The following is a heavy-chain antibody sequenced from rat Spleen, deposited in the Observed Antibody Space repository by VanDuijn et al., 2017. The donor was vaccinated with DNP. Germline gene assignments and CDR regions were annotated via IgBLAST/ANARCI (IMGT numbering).Heavy chain of an antibody. J-gene: IGHJ2*01. D-gene: IGHD1-12*01. V-gene: IGHV5-31*01. CDR1: GFTFNNYW. CDR2: ITSSGGST. CDR3: ARGGLYYFDY. Sequence: EVQLVESGGGLVQPEGSLKLSCVASGFTFNNYWMTWIRQVPGKGLEWVASITSSGGSTYYPDSVKGRFTISRDNAKNTLYLQMNSLRSEDTATYYCARGGLYYFDYWGQGVMVTVSS.